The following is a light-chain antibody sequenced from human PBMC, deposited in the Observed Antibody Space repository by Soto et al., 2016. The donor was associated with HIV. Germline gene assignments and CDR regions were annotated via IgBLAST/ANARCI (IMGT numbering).Light chain of an antibody. CDR3: QQYKSYAT. V-gene: IGKV1-5*03. CDR1: QSISGW. Sequence: DIQMTQSPSSLSASVGDRVTITCRASQSISGWLAWYQRKPGKAPNLLIYKASSLVSGVPSRFSGSGSGTEFTLTISSLQPDDFATYYCQQYKSYATFGLGTKVEIK. CDR2: KAS. J-gene: IGKJ1*01.